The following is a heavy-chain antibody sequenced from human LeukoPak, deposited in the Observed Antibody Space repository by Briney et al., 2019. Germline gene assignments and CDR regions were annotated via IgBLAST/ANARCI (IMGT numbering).Heavy chain of an antibody. J-gene: IGHJ3*02. CDR1: GGTFSSYA. D-gene: IGHD3-3*01. CDR2: ISAYNGNT. Sequence: ASVKVSCKASGGTFSSYAISWVRQAPGQGLEWMGWISAYNGNTNYAQKLQGRVTMTTDTSTSTAYMELRSLRSDDTAVYYCARPATIFGVVIKDAFDIWGQGTMVTVSS. V-gene: IGHV1-18*01. CDR3: ARPATIFGVVIKDAFDI.